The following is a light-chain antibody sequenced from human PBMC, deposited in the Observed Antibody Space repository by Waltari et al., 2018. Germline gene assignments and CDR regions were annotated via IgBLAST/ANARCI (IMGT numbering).Light chain of an antibody. V-gene: IGKV1-39*01. CDR1: QSISSY. CDR2: AAS. CDR3: QQSYSTPD. J-gene: IGKJ2*01. Sequence: DIQMTQSPSSLSASVGDRVTITCRASQSISSYLNWYQQKPGKAPKLLCYAASSLQSGVPSRFSGSGSGTDFTLTISSLQPADFATYYCQQSYSTPDFGQGTKLEIK.